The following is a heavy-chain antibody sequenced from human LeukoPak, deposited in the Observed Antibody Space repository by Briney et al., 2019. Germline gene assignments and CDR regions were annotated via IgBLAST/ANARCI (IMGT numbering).Heavy chain of an antibody. D-gene: IGHD1-1*01. Sequence: PGGSLRLSCAASGFTFSSYAMSWVRQAPGKGLEGVSAISGSGGSTYYADSVKGRFTISRDNSKNTLYLQMNSLRAEDTAVYYCARDYPTSGIVTIFDYWGQGTLVTVSS. CDR3: ARDYPTSGIVTIFDY. CDR2: ISGSGGST. CDR1: GFTFSSYA. J-gene: IGHJ4*02. V-gene: IGHV3-23*01.